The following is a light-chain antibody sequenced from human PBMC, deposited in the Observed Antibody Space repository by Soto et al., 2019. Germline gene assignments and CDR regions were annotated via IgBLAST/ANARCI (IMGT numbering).Light chain of an antibody. CDR3: ISYETDDTFV. J-gene: IGLJ1*01. CDR2: EAT. CDR1: RSDNGASNS. V-gene: IGLV2-14*01. Sequence: QSVLTQPASVSGSPGQSITISCAGTRSDNGASNSVSWYQHLPGRSPTLIIYEATNRPSGVSERFSGSKAGDTASLTISGLQADDEAEYFCISYETDDTFVFGSGTKVTVL.